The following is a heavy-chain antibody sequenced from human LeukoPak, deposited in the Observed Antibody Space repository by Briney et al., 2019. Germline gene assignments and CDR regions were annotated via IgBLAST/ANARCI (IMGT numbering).Heavy chain of an antibody. CDR3: AHCNYDLWSGYEDIDY. J-gene: IGHJ4*02. CDR2: IYWYDDK. Sequence: SGPTLVNPTQTLTLTCTFSGFSLSTSGVGVGWIRQPPGKALEWLALIYWYDDKRYSPSLKSRLTILKDTSKNQGVLTMTNMDPVDTATYYCAHCNYDLWSGYEDIDYWGQGTLVTVSS. D-gene: IGHD3-3*01. CDR1: GFSLSTSGVG. V-gene: IGHV2-5*01.